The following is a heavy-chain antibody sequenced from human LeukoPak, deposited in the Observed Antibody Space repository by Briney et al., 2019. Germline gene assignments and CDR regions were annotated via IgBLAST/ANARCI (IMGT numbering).Heavy chain of an antibody. J-gene: IGHJ4*02. CDR1: GFTFSDYY. Sequence: PGGSLRLSCAASGFTFSDYYMSWIRQPPGKGLEWIGSIHYSGSTSYNSSLKSRVTISVDTFNNEFSLKLSSVTAADTAVYYCASHLSMVRGIGIFDYWGQGTLVTVSS. CDR2: IHYSGST. D-gene: IGHD3-10*01. V-gene: IGHV4-39*01. CDR3: ASHLSMVRGIGIFDY.